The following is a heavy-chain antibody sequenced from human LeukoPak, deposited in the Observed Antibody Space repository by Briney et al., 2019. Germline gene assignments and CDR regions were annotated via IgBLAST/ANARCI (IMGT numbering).Heavy chain of an antibody. D-gene: IGHD3-22*01. J-gene: IGHJ4*02. CDR2: IHSSGTT. CDR3: AREYGDTSGSSNPFDY. CDR1: GDSISGYY. Sequence: PSETLSLTCTVSGDSISGYYWSWIRQTPGRGLEWIASIHSSGTTNYNPSLKSRVTMSVDTSKTKSSLRLPSVTAADTAVYFCAREYGDTSGSSNPFDYGGQGPLVTVSS. V-gene: IGHV4-4*09.